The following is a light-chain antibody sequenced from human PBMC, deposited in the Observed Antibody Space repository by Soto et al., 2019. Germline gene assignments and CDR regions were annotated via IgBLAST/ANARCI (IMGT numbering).Light chain of an antibody. CDR2: EVT. Sequence: QSALTQPPSASGSPGQSVIISCTGTSSDVGAYNYVCWYQQHPGKAPKLIISEVTKRPSGVPDRFSGSKSGNTASLTVTGLQAEDEADYYCSSYAGSNNPWVFGGGTQLTVL. CDR3: SSYAGSNNPWV. V-gene: IGLV2-8*01. J-gene: IGLJ3*02. CDR1: SSDVGAYNY.